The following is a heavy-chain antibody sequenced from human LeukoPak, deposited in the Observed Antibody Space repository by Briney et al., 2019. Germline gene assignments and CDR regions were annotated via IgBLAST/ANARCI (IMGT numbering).Heavy chain of an antibody. CDR3: ARDQPDSSSWTNWFDP. Sequence: GASVKVSCKASGYTFTSYAMHWVRQAPGQRLEWMGWINAGNGNTKYSQKFQGRVIITRDTSASTAYMELSSLRSEDTAVYYCARDQPDSSSWTNWFDPWGQGTLVTVSS. J-gene: IGHJ5*02. CDR1: GYTFTSYA. CDR2: INAGNGNT. V-gene: IGHV1-3*01. D-gene: IGHD6-13*01.